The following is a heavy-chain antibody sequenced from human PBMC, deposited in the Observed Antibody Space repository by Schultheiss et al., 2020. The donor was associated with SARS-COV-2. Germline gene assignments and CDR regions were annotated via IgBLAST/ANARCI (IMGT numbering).Heavy chain of an antibody. CDR2: INPNTGST. J-gene: IGHJ3*02. V-gene: IGHV1-46*01. Sequence: ASVKVSCKASGYTFTTYQMHWVRQAPGQGLEWMGIINPNTGSTSYAQKLQGRVTMTTDTSTSTAYMELRSLRSDDTAVYYCARDRGYSYGPDAFDIWGQGTMVTVSS. CDR1: GYTFTTYQ. D-gene: IGHD5-18*01. CDR3: ARDRGYSYGPDAFDI.